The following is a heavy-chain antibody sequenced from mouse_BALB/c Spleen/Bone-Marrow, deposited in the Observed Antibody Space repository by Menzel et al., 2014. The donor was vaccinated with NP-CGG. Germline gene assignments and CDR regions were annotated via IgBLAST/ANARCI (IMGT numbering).Heavy chain of an antibody. J-gene: IGHJ3*01. D-gene: IGHD1-2*01. V-gene: IGHV3-8*02. CDR1: GDSITSGC. CDR3: ARDYGYPAWFAY. Sequence: VQLQQSGPSPVKPSQTLSLTCSVTGDSITSGCWNWIRKFPGNKLEYMGYISYSGSTYYNPSLKSRISITRDTAKNQYYLQLNSVTTEDTDTYYCARDYGYPAWFAYWGQGTPVTVSA. CDR2: ISYSGST.